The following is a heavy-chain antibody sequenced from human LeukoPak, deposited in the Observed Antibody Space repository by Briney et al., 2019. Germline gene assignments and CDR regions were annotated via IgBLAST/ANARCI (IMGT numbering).Heavy chain of an antibody. D-gene: IGHD3-10*01. CDR1: GFTFSTYD. CDR2: ISYDGSDK. J-gene: IGHJ3*02. V-gene: IGHV3-30*18. Sequence: PGGSLRLSCAASGFTFSTYDMHWVRQAPGKGLDWVAIISYDGSDKYYADSVKGRFTISRDNSKNTLYLQMNSLRAEDTAVYYCAKDFGEAAFDIWGQGTMVTVSS. CDR3: AKDFGEAAFDI.